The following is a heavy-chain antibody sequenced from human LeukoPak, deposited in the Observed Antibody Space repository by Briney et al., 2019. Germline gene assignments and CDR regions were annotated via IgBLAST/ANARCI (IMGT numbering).Heavy chain of an antibody. CDR2: THYRGDI. CDR1: GASVSSDY. V-gene: IGHV4-59*02. Sequence: SETLSLTCSVSGASVSSDYWNWIRQSPGRGLEWIGYTHYRGDINYNPSLKSRLTMSVDASSNQVSLKLSSVTAADAAVYYCGRNLGSGSDHSGQGTLVTVSS. J-gene: IGHJ4*02. D-gene: IGHD3-10*01. CDR3: GRNLGSGSDH.